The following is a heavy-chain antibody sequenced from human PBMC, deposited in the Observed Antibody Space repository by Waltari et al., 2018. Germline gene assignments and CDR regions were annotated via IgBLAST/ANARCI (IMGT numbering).Heavy chain of an antibody. CDR1: GGSFSGYY. CDR2: INHSGST. CDR3: AGRGRGPDWSDL. J-gene: IGHJ2*01. V-gene: IGHV4-34*01. D-gene: IGHD3-16*01. Sequence: QVQLQQWGAGLLKPSETLSLTCAVYGGSFSGYYWSWIRQPPGKGLEWIGEINHSGSTNYHPALKSRVTISVDTSKNQFSLKLSSLTAADTAVYYCAGRGRGPDWSDLWGRGTLVTVSS.